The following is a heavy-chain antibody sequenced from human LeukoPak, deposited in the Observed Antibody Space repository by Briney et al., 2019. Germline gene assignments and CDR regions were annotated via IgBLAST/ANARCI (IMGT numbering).Heavy chain of an antibody. CDR3: ARGLVVVAQYFQH. Sequence: PGGSLRLSCAASGFSFSSYTMNWVRQAQGKGLEWISYIDTTSTTTNYADSVRGRFTISRDNAKNSLYLQMDSLRAEDTALYYCARGLVVVAQYFQHWGQGTLVTVSS. CDR1: GFSFSSYT. CDR2: IDTTSTTT. D-gene: IGHD2-15*01. J-gene: IGHJ1*01. V-gene: IGHV3-48*01.